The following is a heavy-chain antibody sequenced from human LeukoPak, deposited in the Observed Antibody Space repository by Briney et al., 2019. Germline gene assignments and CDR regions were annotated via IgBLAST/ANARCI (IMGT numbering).Heavy chain of an antibody. D-gene: IGHD6-6*01. CDR2: IYYSGNP. CDR1: CGYISSSSDY. J-gene: IGHJ4*02. CDR3: ARQSVRAIAIAARPGNYFDY. V-gene: IGHV4-39*01. Sequence: SETLSLTCAVSCGYISSSSDYLGWIRQPPRTGLEWVGSIYYSGNPYYNPSLKSRVTISLDTSKNQFSLKLSSVTAADTAVYYCARQSVRAIAIAARPGNYFDYWGQGTLVTVSS.